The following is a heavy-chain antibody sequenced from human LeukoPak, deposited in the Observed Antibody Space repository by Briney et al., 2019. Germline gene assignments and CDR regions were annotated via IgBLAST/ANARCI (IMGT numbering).Heavy chain of an antibody. V-gene: IGHV4-59*12. CDR1: GGSISSYY. CDR2: FSYSGST. Sequence: SETLSLTCTVSGGSISSYYWSWIRQPPGKELEWIGYFSYSGSTNYNPSLKSRVTISVDTSKNQFSLKLNSVTAADTAVYYCARGPWQYIVWGQGILVTVSS. CDR3: ARGPWQYIV. J-gene: IGHJ4*02. D-gene: IGHD5-12*01.